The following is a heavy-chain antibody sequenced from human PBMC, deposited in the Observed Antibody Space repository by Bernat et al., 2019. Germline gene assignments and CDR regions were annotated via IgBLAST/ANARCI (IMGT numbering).Heavy chain of an antibody. V-gene: IGHV3-7*03. D-gene: IGHD2-21*01. CDR3: ARSRGRMWSTFDY. CDR1: GLTFSSDW. J-gene: IGHJ4*02. CDR2: IKGDGSEK. Sequence: EVQLVESGGGLVQPGGSLRLSCAASGLTFSSDWMSWVRQAPGKGLEWVANIKGDGSEKYCVASVEGRFTISRDHAKSSFYLQMNSLRAEDTAVYHCARSRGRMWSTFDYWGQGTLVTVSS.